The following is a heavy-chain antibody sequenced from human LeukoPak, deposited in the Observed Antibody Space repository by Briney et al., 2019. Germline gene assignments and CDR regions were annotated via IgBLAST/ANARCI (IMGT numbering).Heavy chain of an antibody. Sequence: GASVKVSCKVSGYTLTELSMHWVRQAPGKGLEWMGGFDPEDGETIYAQKFQGRVTMTRDTSTSTVYMELSSLRSEDTAVYYCARDPAARGYSYGIDYWGQGTLVTVSS. CDR2: FDPEDGET. V-gene: IGHV1-24*01. D-gene: IGHD5-18*01. J-gene: IGHJ4*02. CDR3: ARDPAARGYSYGIDY. CDR1: GYTLTELS.